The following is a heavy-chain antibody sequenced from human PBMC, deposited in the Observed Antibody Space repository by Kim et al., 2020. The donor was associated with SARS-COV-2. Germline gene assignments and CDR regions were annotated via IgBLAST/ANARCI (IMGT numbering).Heavy chain of an antibody. CDR1: GDSISSTTDY. J-gene: IGHJ6*02. CDR3: ARYGNGRSYYYYAMDV. V-gene: IGHV4-39*01. CDR2: VYYSGSS. Sequence: SETLSLTCTVSGDSISSTTDYWGWIRQPPGKGLEWIGTVYYSGSSYLNPSLKSRVTISVDTSKNQFSLKLASVTAADTAVYHCARYGNGRSYYYYAMDVWGQGTTVTVSS. D-gene: IGHD1-1*01.